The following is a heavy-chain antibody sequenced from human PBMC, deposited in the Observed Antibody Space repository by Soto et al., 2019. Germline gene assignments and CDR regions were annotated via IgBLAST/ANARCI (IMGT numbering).Heavy chain of an antibody. J-gene: IGHJ6*02. CDR3: AKGRSYYYYYGVDV. V-gene: IGHV3-23*01. CDR1: GFTFSSCA. CDR2: IIDSGGST. Sequence: GGSLRLSWAASGFTFSSCAMGWVLQAPGKGLEWVSDIIDSGGSTYYADSVKGRFTISRDNSKSTLYLQMNSLRAEDTALYYCAKGRSYYYYYGVDVWGQGITVTVSS.